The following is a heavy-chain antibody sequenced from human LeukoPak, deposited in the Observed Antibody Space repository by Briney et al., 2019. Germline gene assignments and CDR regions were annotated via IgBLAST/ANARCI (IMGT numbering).Heavy chain of an antibody. D-gene: IGHD3-3*01. V-gene: IGHV1-2*02. CDR2: INPNSGGT. CDR1: GYTFTSYY. J-gene: IGHJ5*02. Sequence: ASVKVSCKASGYTFTSYYMHWVRQAPGQGLEWMGWINPNSGGTNYAQKFQGRVTMTRDASISTAYMELSRLRSDDTAVYYCARDPDYDFWSGPGNWFDPWGQGTLVTVSS. CDR3: ARDPDYDFWSGPGNWFDP.